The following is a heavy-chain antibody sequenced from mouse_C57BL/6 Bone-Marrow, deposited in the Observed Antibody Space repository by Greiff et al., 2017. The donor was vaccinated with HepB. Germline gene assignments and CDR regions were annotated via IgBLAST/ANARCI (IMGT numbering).Heavy chain of an antibody. D-gene: IGHD1-1*01. Sequence: EVQLQQSGPELVKPGASVKISCKASGYTFTDYYMNWVKQSHGKSLEWIGDINPNNGGTSYNQKFKGKATLTVDKSSSTAYMELRSLTSEDSAVYYCARGTTVVEGPYWGQGTTLTVSS. V-gene: IGHV1-26*01. CDR2: INPNNGGT. CDR3: ARGTTVVEGPY. J-gene: IGHJ2*01. CDR1: GYTFTDYY.